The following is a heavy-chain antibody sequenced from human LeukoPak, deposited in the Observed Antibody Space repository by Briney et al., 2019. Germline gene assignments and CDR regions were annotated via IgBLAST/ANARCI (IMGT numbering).Heavy chain of an antibody. Sequence: GASVKVSCKASGGTFSSYAISWVRQAPGQGLEWMGGIIPIFGTANYAQKFQGRVTITADESTSTAYMELSGLRSEDTAVYYCARARQPTPLHYYYYYGMDVWGQGTTVTVSS. CDR2: IIPIFGTA. CDR1: GGTFSSYA. CDR3: ARARQPTPLHYYYYYGMDV. D-gene: IGHD2-15*01. V-gene: IGHV1-69*13. J-gene: IGHJ6*02.